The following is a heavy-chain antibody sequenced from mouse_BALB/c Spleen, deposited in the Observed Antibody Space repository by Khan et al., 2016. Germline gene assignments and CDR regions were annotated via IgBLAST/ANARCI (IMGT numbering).Heavy chain of an antibody. V-gene: IGHV3-8*02. J-gene: IGHJ4*01. CDR1: GDSITSGY. Sequence: EVQLQESGPSLVKPSQTLSLTCSVTGDSITSGYWNWIRKFPGNKLEYMGYISYSGSTYYNPSHKSRISTTRDTYKNQYYLQLNSVTTEDTSTYYCARSYSQVVEIDYWGQGTSVTVSS. CDR3: ARSYSQVVEIDY. D-gene: IGHD1-1*01. CDR2: ISYSGST.